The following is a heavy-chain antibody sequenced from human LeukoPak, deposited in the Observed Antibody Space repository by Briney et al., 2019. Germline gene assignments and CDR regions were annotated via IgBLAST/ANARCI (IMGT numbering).Heavy chain of an antibody. J-gene: IGHJ4*02. CDR1: GFTFGDYA. V-gene: IGHV3-49*04. CDR2: IRSKAYGGTT. Sequence: PGGSLRLSCTASGFTFGDYAMSWVRQAPGKGLEWVGFIRSKAYGGTTEYAASVKGRFTISRDDSKSIAYLQMNSLKTEDTAVYYCTRGEDYSNPNDYWGQGTLVTVSS. CDR3: TRGEDYSNPNDY. D-gene: IGHD4-11*01.